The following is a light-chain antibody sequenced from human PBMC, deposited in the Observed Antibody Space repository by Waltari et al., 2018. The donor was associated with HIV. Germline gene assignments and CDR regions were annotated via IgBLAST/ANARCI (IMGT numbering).Light chain of an antibody. V-gene: IGLV4-69*01. CDR2: LNSDGSY. CDR3: QTWTTGIVL. J-gene: IGLJ2*01. CDR1: SGHSNYA. Sequence: QLVLTQSPSASASLRASVKLTCTLRSGHSNYAIPWHQHQPEKGPRYLMRLNSDGSYLKGDGIPDRFSGSSSGAERYLIISSLQSEDEADYYCQTWTTGIVLFGGGTKLTVL.